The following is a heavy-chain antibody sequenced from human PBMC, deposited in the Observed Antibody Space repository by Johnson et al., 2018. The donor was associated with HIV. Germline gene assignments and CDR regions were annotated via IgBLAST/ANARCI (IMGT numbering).Heavy chain of an antibody. CDR3: ARPLPAARKTRGAFDI. CDR2: IYSGGST. D-gene: IGHD2-2*01. CDR1: GFTFSSYY. V-gene: IGHV3-66*04. Sequence: VQLVESGGGLVQPGGSLRLSCAASGFTFSSYYMSWVRQAPGKGLEWVSVIYSGGSTYYADSVKGRFTISRDNAKNSLYLQMNSLRVEDTAVYYCARPLPAARKTRGAFDIWGQGTMVTVSS. J-gene: IGHJ3*02.